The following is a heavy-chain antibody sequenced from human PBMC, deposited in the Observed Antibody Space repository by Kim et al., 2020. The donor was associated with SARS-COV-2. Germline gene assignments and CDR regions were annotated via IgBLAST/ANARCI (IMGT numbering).Heavy chain of an antibody. CDR3: TRDLSSGLPGGFDY. V-gene: IGHV3-21*01. Sequence: DSVKDRFTISRDNARDSLYLQMNSLRVEDTAIYFCTRDLSSGLPGGFDYWGQGTLVTASS. D-gene: IGHD3-22*01. J-gene: IGHJ4*02.